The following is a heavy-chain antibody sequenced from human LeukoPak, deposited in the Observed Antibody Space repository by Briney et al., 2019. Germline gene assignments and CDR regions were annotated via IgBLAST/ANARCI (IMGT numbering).Heavy chain of an antibody. Sequence: GGSLRLSCAASGFTFSSYAMSWVRQAPGKGLEWVPAISGSGGSTYYADSVKGRFTISRDNSKNTLYLQMNSLRAEDTAVYYCARDGGTGYCTNGVCRNYYYGMDVWGQGTTVTVSS. CDR1: GFTFSSYA. D-gene: IGHD2-8*01. CDR3: ARDGGTGYCTNGVCRNYYYGMDV. CDR2: ISGSGGST. J-gene: IGHJ6*02. V-gene: IGHV3-23*01.